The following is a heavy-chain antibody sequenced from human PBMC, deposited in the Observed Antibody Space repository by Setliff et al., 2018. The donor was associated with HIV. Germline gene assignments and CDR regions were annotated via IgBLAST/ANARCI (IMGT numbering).Heavy chain of an antibody. V-gene: IGHV1-18*01. CDR1: GYTFTRDG. Sequence: ASVKVSCKASGYTFTRDGISWVRQAHGQGLEWMGWISAYNGNTNYAQKLQGRVTMTTDTSTSTAYMELRSLRSDDTAVYYCARDLDSSGYGDAFDIWGQWTMVTVS. D-gene: IGHD3-22*01. J-gene: IGHJ3*02. CDR2: ISAYNGNT. CDR3: ARDLDSSGYGDAFDI.